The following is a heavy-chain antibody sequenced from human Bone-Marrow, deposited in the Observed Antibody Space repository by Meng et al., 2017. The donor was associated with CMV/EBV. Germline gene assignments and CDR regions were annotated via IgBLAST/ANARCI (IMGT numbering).Heavy chain of an antibody. CDR3: ARNPNCDTTNCVFGTEGFSYYYGIDV. CDR2: IHYDGGRK. V-gene: IGHV3-30*02. J-gene: IGHJ6*02. D-gene: IGHD2-2*01. Sequence: GGSLRLSCGTSGFIFSSSGMHWVRQAPGKGLEWVALIHYDGGRKYYADSVQGRFSISRDNSKNTLYLQMNSLRADDTAVYYCARNPNCDTTNCVFGTEGFSYYYGIDVWGQGTTVTVSS. CDR1: GFIFSSSG.